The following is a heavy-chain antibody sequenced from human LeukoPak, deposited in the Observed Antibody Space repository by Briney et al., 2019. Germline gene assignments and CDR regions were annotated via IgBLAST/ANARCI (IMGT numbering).Heavy chain of an antibody. CDR2: IYYSGST. D-gene: IGHD5-24*01. V-gene: IGHV4-59*08. Sequence: SETLSLTCTVSGGSISSYYWSWIRQPPRKGLEWIGYIYYSGSTNYNPSLKSRVTISVDTSKNQFSLKLSSVTAADTAVYYCARRDGYKGYIFDYWGQGTLVTVSS. J-gene: IGHJ4*02. CDR3: ARRDGYKGYIFDY. CDR1: GGSISSYY.